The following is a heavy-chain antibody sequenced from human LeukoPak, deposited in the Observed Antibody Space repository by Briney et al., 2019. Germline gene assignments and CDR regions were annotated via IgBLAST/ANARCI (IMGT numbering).Heavy chain of an antibody. D-gene: IGHD3-22*01. CDR3: ARDRSPEGYYDSSHWDYYHGMDV. Sequence: SETLSLTCTVSGGSISSHYCSWIRQPPGKGLEWIGSIYYSGSTYYNPSLKSRVTISVDTSKNQFSLNLSSVTAADTAMYYCARDRSPEGYYDSSHWDYYHGMDVWGQGTTVTVSS. V-gene: IGHV4-59*11. CDR1: GGSISSHY. J-gene: IGHJ6*02. CDR2: IYYSGST.